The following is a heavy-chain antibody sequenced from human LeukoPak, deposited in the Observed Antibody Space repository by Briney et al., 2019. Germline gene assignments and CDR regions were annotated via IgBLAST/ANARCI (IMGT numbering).Heavy chain of an antibody. J-gene: IGHJ4*02. CDR3: AIVHMIVVVH. CDR2: INLSGSS. CDR1: GGSFSGYY. Sequence: SETLSLTCAVYGGSFSGYYWSWIRQPPGKGLEWIGEINLSGSSNYNPSLKSRVTISVYTSKNQFSLKLSSVTAADTAVYYCAIVHMIVVVHWGQGTLVTVSS. V-gene: IGHV4-34*01. D-gene: IGHD3-22*01.